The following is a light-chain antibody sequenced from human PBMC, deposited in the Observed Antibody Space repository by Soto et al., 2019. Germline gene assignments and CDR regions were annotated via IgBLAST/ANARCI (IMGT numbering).Light chain of an antibody. CDR3: SSYATRTHVV. Sequence: QSALTQPASVSGSPGQSITISCTGTSSDVGGYNYVSWYQQHPDKAPKLMIYDVSNRPSGVSSRFSGSKSGNTASLTISGLQAEDEADYYCSSYATRTHVVFGGGTKVTVL. CDR1: SSDVGGYNY. CDR2: DVS. J-gene: IGLJ2*01. V-gene: IGLV2-14*03.